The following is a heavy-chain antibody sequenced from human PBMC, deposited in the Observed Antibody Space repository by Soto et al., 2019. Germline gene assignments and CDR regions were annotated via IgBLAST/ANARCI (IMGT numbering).Heavy chain of an antibody. CDR1: GYTFTSYY. Sequence: ASVKVSCKASGYTFTSYYMHWVRQAPGQGLEWMGIINPSGGSTSCAQKFQGRVTMTRDTSTSTVYMELSSLRSEDTAVYYCARAGSSGGYFDYWGQGTLVTVSS. D-gene: IGHD3-10*01. J-gene: IGHJ4*02. CDR3: ARAGSSGGYFDY. CDR2: INPSGGST. V-gene: IGHV1-46*01.